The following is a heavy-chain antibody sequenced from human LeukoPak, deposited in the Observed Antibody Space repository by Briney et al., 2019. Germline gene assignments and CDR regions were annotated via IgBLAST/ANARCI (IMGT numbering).Heavy chain of an antibody. CDR1: GGSISSSSYY. V-gene: IGHV4-39*07. J-gene: IGHJ4*02. CDR3: ARTMVRGVPLFDY. Sequence: PSETLSLTCTVSGGSISSSSYYWGWIRQPPGKGLEWIGSIYYSGSTYYNPSLKSRVTISVDTSKNQFSLKLSSVTAADTAVYYCARTMVRGVPLFDYWGQGTLVTVSS. D-gene: IGHD3-10*01. CDR2: IYYSGST.